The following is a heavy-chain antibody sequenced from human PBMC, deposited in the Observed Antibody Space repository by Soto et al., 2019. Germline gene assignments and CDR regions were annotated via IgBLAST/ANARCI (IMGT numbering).Heavy chain of an antibody. V-gene: IGHV1-46*03. J-gene: IGHJ3*02. Sequence: ASVKVSCKASGYTFTTYYLHWVRQAPGQGLEWMGIINPSGGSTSYARKFQGRVTMTGDTSTSTVYMELSSLRSEDTAVYYCTRTGHYGSGTYYIKDAFDIWGQGTMVTVSS. D-gene: IGHD3-10*01. CDR3: TRTGHYGSGTYYIKDAFDI. CDR1: GYTFTTYY. CDR2: INPSGGST.